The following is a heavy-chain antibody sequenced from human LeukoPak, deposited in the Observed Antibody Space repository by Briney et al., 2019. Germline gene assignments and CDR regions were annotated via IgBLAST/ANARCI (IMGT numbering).Heavy chain of an antibody. CDR1: GGSISNTTYS. CDR3: ARSAGSGISASQGYGMDV. Sequence: SETLSLTCTVSGGSISNTTYSWGWGWIRQPPGKGLEWIGYIYYSGSTNYNPSLKSRVTISVDTSKNQFSLKLSSVTAADTAVYYCARSAGSGISASQGYGMDVWGQGTTVTVSS. J-gene: IGHJ6*02. CDR2: IYYSGST. V-gene: IGHV4-61*05. D-gene: IGHD1-26*01.